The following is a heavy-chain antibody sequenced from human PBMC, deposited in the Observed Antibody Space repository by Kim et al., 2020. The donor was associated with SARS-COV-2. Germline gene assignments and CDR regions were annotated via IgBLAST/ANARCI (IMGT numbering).Heavy chain of an antibody. CDR2: T. D-gene: IGHD6-13*01. CDR3: ARDGSWYYFDY. V-gene: IGHV4-31*02. J-gene: IGHJ4*02. Sequence: TYPNPSLKSRVTIAVDTSKTQFSLKLSSVTAADTAVYYCARDGSWYYFDYWGQGTLVTVSS.